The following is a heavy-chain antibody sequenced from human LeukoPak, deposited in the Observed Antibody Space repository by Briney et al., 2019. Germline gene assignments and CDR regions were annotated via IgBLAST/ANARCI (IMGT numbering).Heavy chain of an antibody. CDR3: ARSLTDYDFWSGYQLDNWFDP. V-gene: IGHV1-3*01. Sequence: GASVKVSCKASGYTFTSYAMHWVRQDPGQRREWMGWINAGNGNTKYSQKFQGRVTITRDTSASTAYMELSSLRSEDTAVYYCARSLTDYDFWSGYQLDNWFDPWGQGTLVTVSS. D-gene: IGHD3-3*01. J-gene: IGHJ5*02. CDR1: GYTFTSYA. CDR2: INAGNGNT.